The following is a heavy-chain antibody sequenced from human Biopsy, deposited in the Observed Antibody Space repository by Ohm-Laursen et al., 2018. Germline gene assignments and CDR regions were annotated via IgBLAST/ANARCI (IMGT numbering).Heavy chain of an antibody. Sequence: SVKVSCKASGYTFYSYGITWVRQAPGQGLEWMGWITADNTNSAQKFQGRLTMTTDISTSTAYMDLKGLRSDDTAIYYCAKAFGGAYYSYAFDLWGQGTLVTVSS. CDR2: ITADNT. V-gene: IGHV1-18*01. D-gene: IGHD2-21*02. CDR1: GYTFYSYG. J-gene: IGHJ3*01. CDR3: AKAFGGAYYSYAFDL.